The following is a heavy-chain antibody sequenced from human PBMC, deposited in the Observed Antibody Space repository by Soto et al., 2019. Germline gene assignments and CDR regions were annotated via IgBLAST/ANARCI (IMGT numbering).Heavy chain of an antibody. CDR1: GGSISSHY. Sequence: QVQLQESGPGLVKPSETLSVTCTVSGGSISSHYWSWIRQPPGKGLEWIGYIYYSGSTNYNPSLRSRVTISVDTSKNQFSLKLSSVTAADTAVYYCARLFTSSPVSYYYYMDVWGNGTTVTVS. D-gene: IGHD3-10*01. V-gene: IGHV4-59*08. J-gene: IGHJ6*03. CDR3: ARLFTSSPVSYYYYMDV. CDR2: IYYSGST.